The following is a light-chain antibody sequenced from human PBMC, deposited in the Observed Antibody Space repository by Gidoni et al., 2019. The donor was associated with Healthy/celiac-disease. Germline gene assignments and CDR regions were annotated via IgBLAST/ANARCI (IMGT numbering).Light chain of an antibody. CDR1: QSVSSSY. CDR3: QQYGSSPPLT. CDR2: GAS. V-gene: IGKV3-20*01. J-gene: IGKJ4*01. Sequence: EIVFTQSPGTLSLSPGERATLSCRASQSVSSSYLAWYQKKPGQAPRLLIYGASSRATGIPDRFSGSGSGTDCTLTISRLEPEDFAVYYCQQYGSSPPLTFGGGTKVEIK.